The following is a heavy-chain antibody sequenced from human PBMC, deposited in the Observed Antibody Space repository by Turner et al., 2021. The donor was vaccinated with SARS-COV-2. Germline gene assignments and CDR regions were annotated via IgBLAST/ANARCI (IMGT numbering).Heavy chain of an antibody. V-gene: IGHV3-53*02. CDR1: WFTVSSNY. CDR2: IYIGGST. J-gene: IGHJ4*02. CDR3: ARGPHPRGFDY. Sequence: EVQLVETGGGLIQPVGSLRLSCAASWFTVSSNYMSCVRQAPGKGLECVSVIYIGGSTYYADSVKGRFTISRDNSKNTLYLQMNSLRAEDTAVYYCARGPHPRGFDYWGQGTLVTVSS. D-gene: IGHD3-10*01.